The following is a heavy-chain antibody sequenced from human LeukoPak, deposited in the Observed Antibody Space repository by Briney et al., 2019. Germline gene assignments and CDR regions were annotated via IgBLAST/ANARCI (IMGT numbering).Heavy chain of an antibody. Sequence: GESLKISCKGSGYSFTSYWIGWVRQMPGKGLEWMGFIYPGDSDTRYSPSFQGQVTISADKSISTAYLQWSSLKASDTAMYYCARHLYDFWSGYYWPFDYWGQGTLVTVSS. D-gene: IGHD3-3*01. CDR3: ARHLYDFWSGYYWPFDY. CDR1: GYSFTSYW. V-gene: IGHV5-51*01. J-gene: IGHJ4*02. CDR2: IYPGDSDT.